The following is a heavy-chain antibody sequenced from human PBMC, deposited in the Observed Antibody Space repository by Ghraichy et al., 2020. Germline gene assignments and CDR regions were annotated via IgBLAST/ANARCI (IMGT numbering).Heavy chain of an antibody. J-gene: IGHJ4*02. D-gene: IGHD3-22*01. V-gene: IGHV1-46*03. CDR1: GYTFTSYY. Sequence: ASVKVSCKASGYTFTSYYMHWVRQAPGQGLEWMGIINPSGGNTSYAQKFQGRVTMTRDTSTSTVYMELSSLRSEDTAVYYCARALYYYDSSGTIEFDYWGQGTLVTVSS. CDR3: ARALYYYDSSGTIEFDY. CDR2: INPSGGNT.